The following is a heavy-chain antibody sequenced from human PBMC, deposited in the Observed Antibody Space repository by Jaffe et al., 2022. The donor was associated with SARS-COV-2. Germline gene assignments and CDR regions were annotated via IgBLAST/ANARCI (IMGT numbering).Heavy chain of an antibody. CDR3: ARGRRGTGPLQGAAVGMDV. V-gene: IGHV4-34*01. Sequence: QVQLQQWGAGLLKPSETLSLTCAVYGGSFSGYYWSWIRQPPGKGLEWIGEINHSGSTNYNPSLKSRVTISVDTSKNQFSLKLSSVTAADTAVYYCARGRRGTGPLQGAAVGMDVWGQGTTVTVSS. D-gene: IGHD1-1*01. J-gene: IGHJ6*02. CDR2: INHSGST. CDR1: GGSFSGYY.